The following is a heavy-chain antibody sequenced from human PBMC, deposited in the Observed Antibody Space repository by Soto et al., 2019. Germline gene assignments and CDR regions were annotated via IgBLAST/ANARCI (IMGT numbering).Heavy chain of an antibody. J-gene: IGHJ6*03. D-gene: IGHD3-3*01. V-gene: IGHV4-59*05. Sequence: XXTLSLPCTVSGGSISNFYWTWIRQPPGKGLEWIGSIYYSGSTYYNPSLKSRVTISVDTPKNQFSLKLSSVHAADTAVYYCAGYTIFGVGYYMDVWGKGTTVTVS. CDR1: GGSISNFY. CDR2: IYYSGST. CDR3: AGYTIFGVGYYMDV.